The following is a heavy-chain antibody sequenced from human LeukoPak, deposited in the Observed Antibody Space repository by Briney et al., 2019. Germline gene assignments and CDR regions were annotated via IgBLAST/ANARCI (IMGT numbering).Heavy chain of an antibody. J-gene: IGHJ5*02. CDR2: FDPEDGET. D-gene: IGHD6-25*01. V-gene: IGHV1-24*01. CDR3: FKFAAGPDPYYP. CDR1: GYTLTELS. Sequence: SVKVSRKVSGYTLTELSMHWVRQAAGKGLEGRGGFDPEDGETIYAQKFQGRVTMTEDTSTDTTYMELNDLKSEDTGIYYCFKFAAGPDPYYPWGQGTLVTVSS.